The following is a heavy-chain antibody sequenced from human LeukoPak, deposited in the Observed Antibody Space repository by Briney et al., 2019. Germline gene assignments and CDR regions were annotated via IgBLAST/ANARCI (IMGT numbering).Heavy chain of an antibody. J-gene: IGHJ5*02. Sequence: GGSLRLSCTASGFTFISYEINWVRQAPGKGLEWVSYISTSGSSIYYADSVKGRFTISRYNAKNSLYLQMNSLRVEDTAVYYCARDRPLRGIFGMVQGVYFDPWGQGTLVTVSS. CDR2: ISTSGSSI. CDR3: ARDRPLRGIFGMVQGVYFDP. V-gene: IGHV3-48*03. CDR1: GFTFISYE. D-gene: IGHD3-3*01.